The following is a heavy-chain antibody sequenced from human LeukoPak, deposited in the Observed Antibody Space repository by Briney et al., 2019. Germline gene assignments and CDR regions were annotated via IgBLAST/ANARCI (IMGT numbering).Heavy chain of an antibody. CDR3: AKAGRYCSGGSCYYHSGPHDY. J-gene: IGHJ4*02. V-gene: IGHV3-23*01. CDR1: GFTFSSYA. Sequence: GGSLRLSCAASGFTFSSYAMSWVRQAPGKGLEWVSAISGSGGSTYYADSVKGRFTISRDNSKNTLYLQMNSLRAEDTAVYYCAKAGRYCSGGSCYYHSGPHDYWGQGTLVTVSS. CDR2: ISGSGGST. D-gene: IGHD2-15*01.